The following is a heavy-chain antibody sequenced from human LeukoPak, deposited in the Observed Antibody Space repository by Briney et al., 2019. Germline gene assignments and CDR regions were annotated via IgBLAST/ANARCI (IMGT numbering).Heavy chain of an antibody. J-gene: IGHJ4*02. CDR1: GFALSASS. CDR2: IRSKTNKYAT. V-gene: IGHV3-73*01. D-gene: IGHD3-3*01. Sequence: PGGSMKLACAASGFALSASSMLWVRQASGKGLEWVGRIRSKTNKYATAYAASFKGSFTLSRDDSKNTVYLQLDSLKAEDTAVYYCTRHGETYSDFWTNDFWGQGTLVTVSA. CDR3: TRHGETYSDFWTNDF.